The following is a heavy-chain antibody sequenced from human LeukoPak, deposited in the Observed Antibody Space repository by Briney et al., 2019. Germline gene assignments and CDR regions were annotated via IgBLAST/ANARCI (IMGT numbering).Heavy chain of an antibody. Sequence: GSSVKVSCKASGGTFTSYDINWVRQATGQGLEWMGWMNPNSGNTGYAQKFQGRVTITRNTSISTAYMELSSLRSEDTAVYYCARAPDYGGSERPRKGFDYWGQGTLVTVSS. D-gene: IGHD4-23*01. J-gene: IGHJ4*02. CDR2: MNPNSGNT. CDR3: ARAPDYGGSERPRKGFDY. CDR1: GGTFTSYD. V-gene: IGHV1-8*03.